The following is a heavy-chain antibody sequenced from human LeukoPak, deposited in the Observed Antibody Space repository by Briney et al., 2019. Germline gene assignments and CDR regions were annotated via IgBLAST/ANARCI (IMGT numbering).Heavy chain of an antibody. CDR3: ARVMVPSGWNYYYYYMDV. V-gene: IGHV1-18*01. D-gene: IGHD6-19*01. Sequence: GASVKVSCKASGYTFTSYGISWVRQAPGQGLEWMGWISAYNGNTNYAQKLQGRVTMTTDTSTSTAYMELRSLRSDDTAVYYCARVMVPSGWNYYYYYMDVWGKGTTVTVSS. CDR1: GYTFTSYG. J-gene: IGHJ6*03. CDR2: ISAYNGNT.